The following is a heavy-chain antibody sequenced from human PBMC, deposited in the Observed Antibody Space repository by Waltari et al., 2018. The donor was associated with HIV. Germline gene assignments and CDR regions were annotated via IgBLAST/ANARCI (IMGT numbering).Heavy chain of an antibody. V-gene: IGHV1-2*06. CDR3: ARGEDVTLTHLPPGFRLEF. J-gene: IGHJ3*01. D-gene: IGHD1-26*01. Sequence: LVQSASEVRAPGASVTLSCQASGDKFTTYFIYWLRQARGQGLAWLGPNYPDRCVTTGSKPFQNRVTMTRDTSCASTYMELTRLTSADTATYFCARGEDVTLTHLPPGFRLEFWGQGSVVNVSS. CDR2: NYPDRCVT. CDR1: GDKFTTYF.